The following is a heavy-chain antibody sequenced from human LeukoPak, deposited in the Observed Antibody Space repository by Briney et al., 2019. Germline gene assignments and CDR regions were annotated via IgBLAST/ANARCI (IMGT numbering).Heavy chain of an antibody. D-gene: IGHD3-22*01. V-gene: IGHV4-61*02. J-gene: IGHJ6*03. CDR3: ARSRRSYFYDSRGFYPYYYYYMDV. CDR2: VFASGST. CDR1: GGSISSGSYY. Sequence: SETLSPTCTVSGGSISSGSYYWSWIRQPAGKGPEWIGRVFASGSTNYNPSLKSRLTISIDTSKNQLSLKLRSVTAADTAVYYCARSRRSYFYDSRGFYPYYYYYMDVWGKGTTVTVSS.